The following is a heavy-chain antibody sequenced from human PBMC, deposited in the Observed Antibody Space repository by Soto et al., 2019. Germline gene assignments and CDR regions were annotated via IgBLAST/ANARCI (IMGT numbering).Heavy chain of an antibody. D-gene: IGHD2-8*01. Sequence: ASVKVSCKASGYSLTDYHIHWVRQAPGQGLEWLGRINPKSGGTSTAQKFQGWVTMTTDTSISAASMELTRLTSDDTAIYYCARGDSTDCSNGVCSFFYNHDMDVWGQGTTVTVSS. CDR2: INPKSGGT. J-gene: IGHJ6*02. V-gene: IGHV1-2*04. CDR1: GYSLTDYH. CDR3: ARGDSTDCSNGVCSFFYNHDMDV.